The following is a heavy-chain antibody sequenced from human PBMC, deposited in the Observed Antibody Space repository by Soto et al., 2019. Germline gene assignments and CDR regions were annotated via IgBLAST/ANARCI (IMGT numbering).Heavy chain of an antibody. CDR2: IIPIFGTA. CDR1: GGTFSSYA. D-gene: IGHD5-12*01. CDR3: VRDGYNYGAFNY. J-gene: IGHJ4*02. V-gene: IGHV1-69*13. Sequence: GASVKVSCKASGGTFSSYAISWVRQAPGQGLEWMGGIIPIFGTANYAQKFQGRVTITADESTSTAYMELSSLRSEDTAVYYCVRDGYNYGAFNYWGQGTLVTVSS.